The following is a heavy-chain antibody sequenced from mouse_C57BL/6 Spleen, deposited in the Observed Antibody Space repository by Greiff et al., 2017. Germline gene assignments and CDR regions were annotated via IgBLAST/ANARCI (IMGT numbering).Heavy chain of an antibody. V-gene: IGHV1-15*01. J-gene: IGHJ3*01. CDR2: IDPETGGT. CDR1: GYTFTDYE. D-gene: IGHD1-1*01. CDR3: TTDYYGSKWFAY. Sequence: QVQLQQSGAELVRPGASVTLSCKASGYTFTDYEMHCVKQTPVHGLEWIGAIDPETGGTAYNQKFKGKAILTADKSSSTAYMELRSLTSEDSAVYYCTTDYYGSKWFAYWGQGTLVTVSA.